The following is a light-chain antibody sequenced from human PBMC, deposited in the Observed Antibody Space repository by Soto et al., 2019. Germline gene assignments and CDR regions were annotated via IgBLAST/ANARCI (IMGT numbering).Light chain of an antibody. CDR1: QTISSW. CDR3: QQYNNWPPPIT. J-gene: IGKJ5*01. Sequence: MTQSPSTLSGSLGDRVTITCRASQTISSWLAWYQQKPGQAPRLLIYAASTGATGLPARFSGSGSGTEFTLTISSMQSEDFAVYYCQQYNNWPPPITFGQGTRLEI. V-gene: IGKV3-15*01. CDR2: AAS.